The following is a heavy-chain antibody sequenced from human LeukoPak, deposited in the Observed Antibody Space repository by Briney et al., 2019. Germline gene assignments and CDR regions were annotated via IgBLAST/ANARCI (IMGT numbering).Heavy chain of an antibody. V-gene: IGHV3-53*05. CDR2: IYSGGST. CDR3: ARERDGYNYYYFDY. Sequence: GGSLRLSCAASGFTVSSNYMSWVRQAPGKGLEWVSVIYSGGSTYYADSVKGRFTISRDNSKNTLYLQMNSLRAEDTAVYYCARERDGYNYYYFDYWGQGTLVTVSS. CDR1: GFTVSSNY. D-gene: IGHD5-24*01. J-gene: IGHJ4*02.